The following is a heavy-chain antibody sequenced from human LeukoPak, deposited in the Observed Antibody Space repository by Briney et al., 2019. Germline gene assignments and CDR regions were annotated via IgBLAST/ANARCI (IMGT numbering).Heavy chain of an antibody. J-gene: IGHJ6*02. CDR2: IYSGGYT. Sequence: GGSLRLSCAASGFTVTTNYMTWVRQAPGKGLEWVSIIYSGGYTDYADSVKGRFTISRDNSKNTLDLRMNSLRAEDTAVYYCTRDWRHGAMDVWGRGTTVTV. V-gene: IGHV3-66*01. CDR3: TRDWRHGAMDV. D-gene: IGHD3-3*01. CDR1: GFTVTTNY.